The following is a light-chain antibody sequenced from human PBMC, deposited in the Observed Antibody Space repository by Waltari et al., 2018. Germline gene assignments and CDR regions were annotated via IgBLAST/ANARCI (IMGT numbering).Light chain of an antibody. CDR3: QNYERLPAT. CDR1: QNIRKY. J-gene: IGKJ1*01. CDR2: ETS. Sequence: EIVLPQSPGPLSLSPGERATLSCRASQNIRKYLVWYQQKPGQAPRLLMDETSIRATGTPDRFSGSGFGTDFSLTISRLEPEDFAVYYCQNYERLPATFGQGTKVEIK. V-gene: IGKV3-20*01.